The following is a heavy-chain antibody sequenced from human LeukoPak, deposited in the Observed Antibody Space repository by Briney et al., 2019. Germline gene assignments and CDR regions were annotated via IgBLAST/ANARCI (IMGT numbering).Heavy chain of an antibody. V-gene: IGHV3-23*01. Sequence: PGGSLRLSCAASGFTFISYAMSWVRQAPGKGLEWVSAISGSGGSTYYADSVKGRFTISRDNSKNTLYLQMNSLRAEDTAVYYCATTRGSVVPLNDAFDIWGQGTMVTVSS. CDR2: ISGSGGST. CDR1: GFTFISYA. D-gene: IGHD2-15*01. CDR3: ATTRGSVVPLNDAFDI. J-gene: IGHJ3*02.